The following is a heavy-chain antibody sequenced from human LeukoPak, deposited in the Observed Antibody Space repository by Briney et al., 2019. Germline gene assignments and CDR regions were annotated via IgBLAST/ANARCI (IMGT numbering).Heavy chain of an antibody. V-gene: IGHV4-34*01. CDR3: ARGRDRSMAGVH. Sequence: SETLSLTCAVDGGSWDDYYCSWRRQPPGKGLEWIGEIHPSGIFYYNSSLLSRVTISIDTSKSQFSLRLTSVTAADTAFYYCARGRDRSMAGVHWRQGTLVTVSS. CDR1: GGSWDDYY. D-gene: IGHD2-8*01. CDR2: IHPSGIF. J-gene: IGHJ4*02.